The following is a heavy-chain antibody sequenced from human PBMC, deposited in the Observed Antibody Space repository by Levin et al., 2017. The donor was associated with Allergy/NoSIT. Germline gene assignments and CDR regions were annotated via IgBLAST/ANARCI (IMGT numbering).Heavy chain of an antibody. CDR1: GGSVSSGSYY. V-gene: IGHV4-61*01. CDR3: ARDIARWGRITMIVVPTHAFDI. J-gene: IGHJ3*02. D-gene: IGHD3-22*01. CDR2: IYYSGST. Sequence: SETLSLTCTVSGGSVSSGSYYWSWIRQPPGKGLEWIGYIYYSGSTNYNPSLKSRVTISVDTSKNQFSLKLSSVTAADTAVYYCARDIARWGRITMIVVPTHAFDIWGQGTMVTVSS.